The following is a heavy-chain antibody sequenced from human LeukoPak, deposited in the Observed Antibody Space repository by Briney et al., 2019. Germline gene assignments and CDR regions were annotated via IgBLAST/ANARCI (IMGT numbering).Heavy chain of an antibody. CDR2: ISAYNGNT. Sequence: GASVKVSCKASGYTFTSYGISWVRQAPGQGLEWMGWISAYNGNTNYAQKLQGRVTMTTDTSTSTAYMELRSLRSDDTAVYYCARAQNDILTGYYLWFAFDIWGQGTMVTVSS. CDR1: GYTFTSYG. CDR3: ARAQNDILTGYYLWFAFDI. D-gene: IGHD3-9*01. V-gene: IGHV1-18*01. J-gene: IGHJ3*02.